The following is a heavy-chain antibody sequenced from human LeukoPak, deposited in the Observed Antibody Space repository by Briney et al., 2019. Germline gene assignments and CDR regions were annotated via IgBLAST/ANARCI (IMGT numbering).Heavy chain of an antibody. V-gene: IGHV3-7*01. CDR1: GFTFSSYW. CDR2: IKQDGSEK. CDR3: ARHGGTRVTLVEVYYFDY. D-gene: IGHD4-11*01. Sequence: GGSLRLSCAASGFTFSSYWMSWVRQAPGKGLEWVANIKQDGSEKYYVDSVKGRFTISRDNAKNSLYLQMNSLRAEDTAVYYCARHGGTRVTLVEVYYFDYWGQGTLVTVSS. J-gene: IGHJ4*02.